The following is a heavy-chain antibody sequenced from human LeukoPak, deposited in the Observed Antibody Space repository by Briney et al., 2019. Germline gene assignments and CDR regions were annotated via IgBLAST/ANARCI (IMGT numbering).Heavy chain of an antibody. CDR2: IYPGDSDT. CDR3: ARQKAVAGIYFDY. CDR1: AYSFTSYW. J-gene: IGHJ4*02. V-gene: IGHV5-51*01. D-gene: IGHD6-19*01. Sequence: GESLKISCKGSAYSFTSYWIGWVRQMPGKGLEWMGIIYPGDSDTRYSPSFQGQVTISADKSISTAYLQWSSLKASDTAMYYCARQKAVAGIYFDYWGQGTLVTVSS.